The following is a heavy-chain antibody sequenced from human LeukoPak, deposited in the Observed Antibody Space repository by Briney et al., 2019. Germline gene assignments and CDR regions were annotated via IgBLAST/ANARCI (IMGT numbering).Heavy chain of an antibody. CDR2: IYYSGST. CDR3: ARGYILTGFHYYYGMDV. J-gene: IGHJ6*02. D-gene: IGHD3-9*01. Sequence: SQTLSLTCTVSGGSISSGGYYWSWIRQHPGKGLEWIGYIYYSGSTYYNPSLKSRVTISVDTSKNQFSLKLSSVTAADTAVYCCARGYILTGFHYYYGMDVWGQGTTVTVSS. CDR1: GGSISSGGYY. V-gene: IGHV4-31*03.